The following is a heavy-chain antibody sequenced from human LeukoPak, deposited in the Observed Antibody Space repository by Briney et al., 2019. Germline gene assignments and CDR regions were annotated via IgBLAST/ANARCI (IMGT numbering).Heavy chain of an antibody. CDR3: ATTRYCSSTSCYFYLFDP. CDR1: GYTLTELS. CDR2: FDPEDGET. V-gene: IGHV1-24*01. Sequence: ASVKVSCKVSGYTLTELSMHWVRQAPGKGLEWMGGFDPEDGETIYAQKFQGRVTMTEDTSTDTAYMELSSLRSEDTAVYYCATTRYCSSTSCYFYLFDPWGQGTLVTVSS. J-gene: IGHJ5*02. D-gene: IGHD2-2*01.